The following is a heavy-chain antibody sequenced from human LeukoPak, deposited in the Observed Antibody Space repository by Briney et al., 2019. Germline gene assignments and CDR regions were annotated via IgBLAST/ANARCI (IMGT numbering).Heavy chain of an antibody. V-gene: IGHV3-23*01. D-gene: IGHD1-14*01. CDR2: IDTSGSIT. J-gene: IGHJ5*02. CDR3: APGTTTASNWFDP. CDR1: GFTLTSYP. Sequence: PGGSLRLSCAASGFTLTSYPMSWVRQAPGKGLQYVSTIDTSGSITYYADSVKGRFAISRDISRNILSLQMNSLRAEDTAVYYCAPGTTTASNWFDPWGQGTLVTVSS.